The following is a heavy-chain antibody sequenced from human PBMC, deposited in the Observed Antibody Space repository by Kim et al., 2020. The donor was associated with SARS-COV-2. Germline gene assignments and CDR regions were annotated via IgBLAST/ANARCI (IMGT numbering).Heavy chain of an antibody. J-gene: IGHJ6*02. CDR2: IIPILGIA. CDR3: ARDWVWALQQLVLNYYGMDV. D-gene: IGHD6-13*01. V-gene: IGHV1-69*04. Sequence: SVKVSCKASGGTFSSYAISWVRQAPGQGLEWMGRIIPILGIANYAQKFQGRVTITADKSTSTAYMELSSLRSEDTAVYYCARDWVWALQQLVLNYYGMDVWGQGTTVTVSS. CDR1: GGTFSSYA.